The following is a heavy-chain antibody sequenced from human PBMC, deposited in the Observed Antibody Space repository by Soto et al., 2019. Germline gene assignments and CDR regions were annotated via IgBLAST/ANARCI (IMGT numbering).Heavy chain of an antibody. CDR3: PSSYVEFDY. V-gene: IGHV4-34*01. CDR1: GGSFSGYY. D-gene: IGHD3-16*01. CDR2: INHSGST. Sequence: PSETLSLTCAVYGGSFSGYYWSWIRQPPGKGLEWIGEINHSGSTNYNPSLKIRVPISVDTSKNHFSLKLSSVTAADTAVYYCPSSYVEFDYWGQGTLVTV. J-gene: IGHJ4*02.